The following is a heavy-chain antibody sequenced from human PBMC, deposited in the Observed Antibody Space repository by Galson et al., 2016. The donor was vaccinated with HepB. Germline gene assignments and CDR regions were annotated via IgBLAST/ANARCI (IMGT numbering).Heavy chain of an antibody. CDR1: GFTFSSYN. V-gene: IGHV3-64D*06. CDR2: VGENGGST. J-gene: IGHJ4*02. CDR3: VGWGPRLI. D-gene: IGHD3-16*01. Sequence: SLRLSCAASGFTFSSYNMYWVRQTPGKGLEYVSNVGENGGSTSYADSVKDRFTISRDNSKNTLFLQMSSLRAEDTAIYYCVGWGPRLIWGQGTLVTVSS.